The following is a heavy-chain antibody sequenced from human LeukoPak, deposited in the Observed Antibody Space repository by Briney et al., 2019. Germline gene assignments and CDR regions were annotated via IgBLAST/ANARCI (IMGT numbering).Heavy chain of an antibody. CDR1: GGTFSSYA. J-gene: IGHJ5*02. CDR2: IIPIFGTA. CDR3: ARSRAFNSGAFDP. Sequence: SVKVSCKASGGTFSSYAISWVRQAPGQGLEWMGGIIPIFGTANYAQKFQGRVTITADESTSTAYMELSSLRSEDTAVYFCARSRAFNSGAFDPWGQGSLVTVSS. D-gene: IGHD1-26*01. V-gene: IGHV1-69*01.